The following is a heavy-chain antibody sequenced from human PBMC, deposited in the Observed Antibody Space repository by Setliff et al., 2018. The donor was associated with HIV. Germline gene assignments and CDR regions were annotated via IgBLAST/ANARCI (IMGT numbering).Heavy chain of an antibody. CDR2: IYYSGST. Sequence: SETLSLTCTVSGGSISSSSYYWGWIRQPPGKGLEWIGSIYYSGSTYYNPSLKSRVTISVDTSKNQVSLKLSSVTAADTAVYYCARGHMLITYYYYYYMDVWGKGTTVTVSS. CDR3: ARGHMLITYYYYYYMDV. V-gene: IGHV4-39*01. D-gene: IGHD3-10*02. J-gene: IGHJ6*03. CDR1: GGSISSSSYY.